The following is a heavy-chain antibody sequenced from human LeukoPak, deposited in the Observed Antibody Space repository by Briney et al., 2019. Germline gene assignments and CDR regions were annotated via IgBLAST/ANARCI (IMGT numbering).Heavy chain of an antibody. V-gene: IGHV3-23*01. CDR2: ITDSGDII. CDR1: GYTFSNYA. J-gene: IGHJ4*02. Sequence: GGSLRLSCAAPGYTFSNYAMSWGRQAPGKGLEWVSSITDSGDIIHYADSVKGRFTISRDKASSTLYLQVNSLRAEDAAVYSCVKEGTGTNILVESCGQGTLVTVSS. CDR3: VKEGTGTNILVES. D-gene: IGHD1-1*01.